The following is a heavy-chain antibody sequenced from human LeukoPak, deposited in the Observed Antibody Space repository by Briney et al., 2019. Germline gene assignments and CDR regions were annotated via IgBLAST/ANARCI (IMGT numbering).Heavy chain of an antibody. V-gene: IGHV3-21*01. D-gene: IGHD3-3*01. J-gene: IGHJ4*02. Sequence: GGSLRLSCAASGFTFSDEYMSWVRQAPGKGLEWLSSISSSSGYIYYADSVKGRFTISRDNAKNSLYLQMNSLSAEDTAVYFCARDIIASGVSDFWGQGTLVTVSS. CDR3: ARDIIASGVSDF. CDR2: ISSSSGYI. CDR1: GFTFSDEY.